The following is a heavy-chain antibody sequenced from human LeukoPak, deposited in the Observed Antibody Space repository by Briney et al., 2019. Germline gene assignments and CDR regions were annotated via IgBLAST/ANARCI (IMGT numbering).Heavy chain of an antibody. CDR1: GFTFSDSG. CDR3: AKISQQWLVARYYFDY. J-gene: IGHJ4*02. V-gene: IGHV3-73*01. CDR2: IRSRANSYAT. D-gene: IGHD6-19*01. Sequence: GGSLKLSCAASGFTFSDSGMHWVRQASGKGLEWVGRIRSRANSYATAYAASVRGRFTISRDNSKNTLYLQMNSLRAEDTAVYYCAKISQQWLVARYYFDYWGQGTLVTVSS.